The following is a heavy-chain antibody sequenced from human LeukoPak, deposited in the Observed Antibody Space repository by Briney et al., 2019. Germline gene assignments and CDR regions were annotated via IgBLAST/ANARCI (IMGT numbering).Heavy chain of an antibody. D-gene: IGHD4-23*01. J-gene: IGHJ4*02. CDR3: ARDFYGGSDY. V-gene: IGHV3-48*03. CDR1: GFSFRRDW. Sequence: PGGSLRLSCAASGFSFRRDWMHWVRQAPGKGLEWVSYISSSGSTIYYADSVKGRFTISRDNAKNSLYLQMNSLRAEDTAVYYCARDFYGGSDYWGQGTLVSVSS. CDR2: ISSSGSTI.